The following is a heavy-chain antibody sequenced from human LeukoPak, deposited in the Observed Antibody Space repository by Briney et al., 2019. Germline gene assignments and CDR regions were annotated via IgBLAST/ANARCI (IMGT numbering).Heavy chain of an antibody. V-gene: IGHV3-49*04. Sequence: GGSLRLSCTASGFTFGDYAMSWVRQAPGKGLEWVGFTRSKAYGGTTEYAASVKGRFTISRDDSKSIAYLQMNSLKTEDTAVYYCTRVRGRLLWFGELLAPTYYYYGMDVWGKGTTVTVSS. CDR2: TRSKAYGGTT. CDR1: GFTFGDYA. CDR3: TRVRGRLLWFGELLAPTYYYYGMDV. J-gene: IGHJ6*04. D-gene: IGHD3-10*01.